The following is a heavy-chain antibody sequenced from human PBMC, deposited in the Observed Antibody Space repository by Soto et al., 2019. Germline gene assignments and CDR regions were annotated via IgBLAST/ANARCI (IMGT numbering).Heavy chain of an antibody. CDR2: IFSNDEK. D-gene: IGHD5-18*01. V-gene: IGHV2-26*01. J-gene: IGHJ6*02. CDR1: GFSLSNARMG. Sequence: GSGPTLVNPTETLTLTCTVSGFSLSNARMGVSWIRQPPGKALEWLAHIFSNDEKSYSTSLKSRLTISKDTSKSQVVLTMTNMDPVDTATYYCARTDTAMVYVMDVWGQGTTVTVSS. CDR3: ARTDTAMVYVMDV.